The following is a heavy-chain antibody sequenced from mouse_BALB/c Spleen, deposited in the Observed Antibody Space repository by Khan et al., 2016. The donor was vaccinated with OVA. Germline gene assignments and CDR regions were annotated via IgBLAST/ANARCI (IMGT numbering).Heavy chain of an antibody. CDR1: GYSITSGYV. J-gene: IGHJ2*01. Sequence: EVQLQESGPGLVKPSQSLSLTCTVTGYSITSGYVWNWNRQFPGNQLERVGFISYSGSTNYNPSFKNRIPITRDTSKNQFFLQLNSVTTEDTARYYCARTARIKYWGQGTTLTVSS. CDR2: ISYSGST. V-gene: IGHV3-2*02. CDR3: ARTARIKY. D-gene: IGHD1-2*01.